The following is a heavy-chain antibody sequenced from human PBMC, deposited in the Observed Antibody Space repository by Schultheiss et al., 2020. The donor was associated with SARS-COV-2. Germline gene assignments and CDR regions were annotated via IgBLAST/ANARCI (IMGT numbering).Heavy chain of an antibody. Sequence: SVKVSCKASGFTFTSSAVQWVRQARGQRLEWIGWIVVGSGNTNYAQKFQGRVTITRDTSASTAYMELSSLRSEDTAVYYCARDGDSSGYQSYYYYGMDVWGQGTTVTVSS. CDR2: IVVGSGNT. CDR3: ARDGDSSGYQSYYYYGMDV. J-gene: IGHJ6*02. D-gene: IGHD3-22*01. V-gene: IGHV1-58*01. CDR1: GFTFTSSA.